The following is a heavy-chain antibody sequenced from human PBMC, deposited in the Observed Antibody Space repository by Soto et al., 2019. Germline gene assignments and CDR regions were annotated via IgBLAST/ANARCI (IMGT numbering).Heavy chain of an antibody. Sequence: SVKVSCKASGGTFSSYTISWVRQAPGQGLEWMGRIIPILGIANYAQKFQGRVTITADKSTSTAYMELSSLRSEDTAVYYCARGLTALNYYMDVWGKGTTVTVSS. D-gene: IGHD1-20*01. CDR3: ARGLTALNYYMDV. V-gene: IGHV1-69*02. CDR2: IIPILGIA. CDR1: GGTFSSYT. J-gene: IGHJ6*03.